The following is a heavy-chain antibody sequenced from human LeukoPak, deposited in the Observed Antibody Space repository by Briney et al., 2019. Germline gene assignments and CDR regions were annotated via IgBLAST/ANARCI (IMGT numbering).Heavy chain of an antibody. CDR1: GFTFSNYS. J-gene: IGHJ3*02. V-gene: IGHV3-48*04. CDR3: ARGSGDDAFDI. D-gene: IGHD3-3*01. Sequence: GGSLRLSCAASGFTFSNYSMNWVRQAPGKGLEWVSYVIRSSSTIYYADSVKGRFTISRDNAKNSLYLQMNSLRAEDTAVYYCARGSGDDAFDIWGQGTMVTVSS. CDR2: VIRSSSTI.